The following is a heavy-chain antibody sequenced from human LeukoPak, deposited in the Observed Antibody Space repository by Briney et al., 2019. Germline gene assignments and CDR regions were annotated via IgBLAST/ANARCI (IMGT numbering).Heavy chain of an antibody. D-gene: IGHD3-10*01. Sequence: SETLSLTCTVSGGSVSSYYWNWIRQPAGKGLEWIGRIYTSESGSTNYNPSLKSRVTMSVDTSKNQFSLKLTSVTAEDTAVYYCARDGGGSGSYRSDANYYYYYMDVWGKGTTVTISS. J-gene: IGHJ6*03. V-gene: IGHV4-4*07. CDR2: IYTSESGST. CDR3: ARDGGGSGSYRSDANYYYYYMDV. CDR1: GGSVSSYY.